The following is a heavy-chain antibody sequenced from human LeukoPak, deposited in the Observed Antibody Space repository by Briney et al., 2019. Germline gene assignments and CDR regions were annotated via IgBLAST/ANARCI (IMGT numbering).Heavy chain of an antibody. J-gene: IGHJ6*02. V-gene: IGHV3-7*01. CDR1: GFTFSTYA. CDR2: IKQDGSEK. CDR3: XXXXXXXXXXXYYYYYGMDV. Sequence: GGSLRLSCTASGFTFSTYAMSWVRQAPGKGLEWVANIKQDGSEKYYVDSVKGRFTISRDNAKNSLYLQMNRLRAEDTAVDYCXXXXXXXXXXXYYYYYGMDVWGQGTTVTVSS.